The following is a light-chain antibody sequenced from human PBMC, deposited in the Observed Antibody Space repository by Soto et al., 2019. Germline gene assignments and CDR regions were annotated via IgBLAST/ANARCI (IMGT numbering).Light chain of an antibody. CDR1: SSDVGGYNY. Sequence: QSVLNQPASVSGSPGQSITISCTGTSSDVGGYNYVSWYQQHPGKAPKLMIYDVSNRPSGVSNRFSGSKSGNTASLTISGLQAEDEADYYCSSYTSSSTEAYDFGTGTKVTVL. CDR3: SSYTSSSTEAYD. V-gene: IGLV2-14*01. CDR2: DVS. J-gene: IGLJ1*01.